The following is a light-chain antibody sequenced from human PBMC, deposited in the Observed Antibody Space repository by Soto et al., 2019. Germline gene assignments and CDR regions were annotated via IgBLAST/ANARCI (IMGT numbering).Light chain of an antibody. CDR1: QRLSASD. V-gene: IGKV3D-15*01. J-gene: IGKJ1*01. CDR3: QQYNNWPLT. CDR2: GAS. Sequence: EIVLTQSPGTLSLNPGQRATLSCRASQRLSASDIAWYQQKPGQAPRLLIYGASSRATGIPDRFSGSGSGTEFTLTISSLQSEDFAVYYCQQYNNWPLTFGQRSKVDI.